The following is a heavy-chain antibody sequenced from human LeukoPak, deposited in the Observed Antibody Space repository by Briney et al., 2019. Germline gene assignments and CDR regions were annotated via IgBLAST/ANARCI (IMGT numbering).Heavy chain of an antibody. Sequence: SETLSLTCTVSGVSISRYYWSWIRQPPGKGLEWIGYIYNSGSTNYNPSLKSRVTISVDTSKNQFSLKLNSVTAADTAVYYCARSKEYSTIWYGVLDPWGQGTLVTVSS. V-gene: IGHV4-59*01. D-gene: IGHD6-13*01. CDR1: GVSISRYY. CDR2: IYNSGST. CDR3: ARSKEYSTIWYGVLDP. J-gene: IGHJ5*02.